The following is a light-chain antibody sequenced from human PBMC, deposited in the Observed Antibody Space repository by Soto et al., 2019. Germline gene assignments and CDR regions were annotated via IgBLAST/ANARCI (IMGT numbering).Light chain of an antibody. Sequence: DIQMTQSPSSLSASVGDRVTITCRASQGISNYLDWFQQKPGQVPKLLIYAAFTLQSGVPSRFSGSGSGTAFTLTIDSLQPEDIATYYCQNYYSAPRTFGPGTKVDIK. J-gene: IGKJ3*01. CDR2: AAF. CDR3: QNYYSAPRT. CDR1: QGISNY. V-gene: IGKV1-27*01.